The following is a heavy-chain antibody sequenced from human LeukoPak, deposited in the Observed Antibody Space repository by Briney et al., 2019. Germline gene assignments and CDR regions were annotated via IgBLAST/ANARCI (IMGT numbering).Heavy chain of an antibody. CDR2: IYHSGST. CDR1: SGSISSGGYS. J-gene: IGHJ6*02. Sequence: PSETLSLTCAVSSGSISSGGYSWSWIRQPPGKGLEWIGYIYHSGSTYYNPSLKSRVTISVDRSKNQFSLKLSSVTAADTAVYYCARWARGMDVWGQGTTVTVSS. CDR3: ARWARGMDV. V-gene: IGHV4-30-2*01.